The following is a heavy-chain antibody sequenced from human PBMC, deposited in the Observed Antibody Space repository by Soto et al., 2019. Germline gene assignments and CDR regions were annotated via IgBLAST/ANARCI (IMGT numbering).Heavy chain of an antibody. CDR2: ISAYNGNT. J-gene: IGHJ4*02. D-gene: IGHD6-6*01. CDR3: ASSGPYSSSFFDY. CDR1: GYTFPRYG. V-gene: IGHV1-18*01. Sequence: DSVKVSYKASGYTFPRYGISWVRQAPGQGLEWMGWISAYNGNTNYAQKLQGRVTMTTDTSTSTAYMELRSLRSDDTAVYYCASSGPYSSSFFDYRGQGPLVPVSS.